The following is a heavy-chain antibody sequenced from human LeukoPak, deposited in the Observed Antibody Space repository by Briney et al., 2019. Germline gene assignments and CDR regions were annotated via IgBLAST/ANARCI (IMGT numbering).Heavy chain of an antibody. J-gene: IGHJ4*02. V-gene: IGHV3-23*01. Sequence: GGSLRLSCAASGFTFSSYAMSWVRQAPGKGLEWVSAISGSGGSTYYADSVKGRFTISRDNSKNTLYLQMNSLRAEGTAVYYCAKDHPDCRGTSCLLFDCWGQGTLVTVSS. CDR2: ISGSGGST. D-gene: IGHD2-2*01. CDR1: GFTFSSYA. CDR3: AKDHPDCRGTSCLLFDC.